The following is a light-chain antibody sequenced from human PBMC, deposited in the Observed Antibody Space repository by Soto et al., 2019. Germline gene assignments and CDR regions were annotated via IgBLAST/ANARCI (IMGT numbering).Light chain of an antibody. J-gene: IGLJ2*01. CDR1: SSDVGGYNC. CDR3: SSYAGSNTVL. CDR2: EVT. V-gene: IGLV2-8*01. Sequence: QSALTHPPSASGSPGQSVTISCTGTSSDVGGYNCVSWYQQHPGKAPQLMIYEVTKRPSGVPDRFSGSKSGNTASLTVSGLQAEDEADYYCSSYAGSNTVLFGGGTQLTVL.